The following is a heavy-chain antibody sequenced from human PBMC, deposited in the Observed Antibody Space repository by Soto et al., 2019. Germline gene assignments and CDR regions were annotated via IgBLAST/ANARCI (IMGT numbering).Heavy chain of an antibody. CDR3: AEGGGSYCSGGSCYGKDAFDI. V-gene: IGHV1-18*01. CDR1: GYTFTSYG. D-gene: IGHD2-15*01. J-gene: IGHJ3*02. CDR2: ISAYNGNT. Sequence: GASVKVSCKASGYTFTSYGISWVRQAPGQGLEWMGWISAYNGNTNYAQKLQGRVTMTTDTSTSTAYMELRSLRSDDTAVYYCAEGGGSYCSGGSCYGKDAFDIWGQGTMVTVSS.